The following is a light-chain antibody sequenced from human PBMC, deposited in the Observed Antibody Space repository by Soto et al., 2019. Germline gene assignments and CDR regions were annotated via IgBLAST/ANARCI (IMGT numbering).Light chain of an antibody. V-gene: IGKV3-15*01. Sequence: EIAMTQSPATLSVSPGERVTLSCRASQSISVNLAWYQRKPGQSPRLLFSGASTSATGVPVRFSGSGSGTEFTFSISSLQSEDFAVYYCQQHNNWPPTFGQGTKVDIK. CDR2: GAS. J-gene: IGKJ1*01. CDR3: QQHNNWPPT. CDR1: QSISVN.